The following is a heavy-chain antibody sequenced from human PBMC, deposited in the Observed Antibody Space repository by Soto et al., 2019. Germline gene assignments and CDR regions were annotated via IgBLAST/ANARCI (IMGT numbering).Heavy chain of an antibody. CDR1: GYSFTSYW. CDR3: ARRDFTYWYFDL. J-gene: IGHJ2*01. V-gene: IGHV5-10-1*03. CDR2: IDPSDTYT. Sequence: EVQLVQSGAEVKKPGESLRISCKGSGYSFTSYWISWVRQMPGKGLEWMGRIDPSDTYTNYSPSFQGHVTISADKSISTAYLQWSSLKASDTAMYYCARRDFTYWYFDLWGRGTLVTVSS.